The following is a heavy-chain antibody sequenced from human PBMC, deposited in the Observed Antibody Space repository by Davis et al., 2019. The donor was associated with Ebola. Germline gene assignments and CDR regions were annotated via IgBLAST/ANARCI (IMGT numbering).Heavy chain of an antibody. CDR2: IYIGGST. CDR3: ARRYFYYYGMDV. J-gene: IGHJ6*02. CDR1: GFTVSSNY. V-gene: IGHV3-66*01. Sequence: GGSLRLSCAASGFTVSSNYMSWVRQAPGKGLEWVSVIYIGGSTYYADSVKGRFTISRDNSKNTLYLQMNSLRAEDTAVYYGARRYFYYYGMDVWGQGTTVTVSS.